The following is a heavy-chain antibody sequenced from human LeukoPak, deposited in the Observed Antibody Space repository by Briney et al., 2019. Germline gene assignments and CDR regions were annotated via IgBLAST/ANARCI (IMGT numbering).Heavy chain of an antibody. J-gene: IGHJ4*02. D-gene: IGHD3-22*01. V-gene: IGHV1-69*05. CDR3: ARRWPHSSGYYLFDY. Sequence: SVKLSSKASGGTFSSHGMSWVRQAPGQGLEWVGGIIAVFGAANYAQKFQGRVTITTDESTSTAYMELSSLRSEDTALYYCARRWPHSSGYYLFDYWGQGTPVTVSS. CDR1: GGTFSSHG. CDR2: IIAVFGAA.